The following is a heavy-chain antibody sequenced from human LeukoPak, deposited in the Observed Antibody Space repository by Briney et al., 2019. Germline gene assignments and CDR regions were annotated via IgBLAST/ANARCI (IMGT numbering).Heavy chain of an antibody. CDR2: IRYDGSNK. D-gene: IGHD5-24*01. CDR1: GFTFRSYG. J-gene: IGHJ4*02. CDR3: AKRGMGTVDY. Sequence: GVSLRLSCAASGFTFRSYGMHWVRQARGKGLEWVAFIRYDGSNKYYGDSVKGRFTISRDNSKNTLYLQMNSLRAEDTAVYYCAKRGMGTVDYWGQGTLVTVSS. V-gene: IGHV3-30*02.